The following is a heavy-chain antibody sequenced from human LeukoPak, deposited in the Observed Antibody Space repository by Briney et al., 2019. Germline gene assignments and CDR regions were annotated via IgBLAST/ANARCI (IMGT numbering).Heavy chain of an antibody. V-gene: IGHV3-48*03. CDR2: ISDGGATL. Sequence: GGSLRLSSTASGFTFSTYEMNWVRQAPGKGLEWVSYISDGGATLYYADSVKGRFTISRDNAKNSLYLQMNSLRAGDTAVYYCARGSTWSSRHWFPHFDYWGQGILVTVSS. CDR3: ARGSTWSSRHWFPHFDY. J-gene: IGHJ4*02. CDR1: GFTFSTYE. D-gene: IGHD3-9*01.